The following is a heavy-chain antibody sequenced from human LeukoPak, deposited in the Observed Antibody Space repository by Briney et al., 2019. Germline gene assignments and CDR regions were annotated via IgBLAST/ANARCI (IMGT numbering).Heavy chain of an antibody. V-gene: IGHV3-23*01. J-gene: IGHJ4*02. D-gene: IGHD4-23*01. CDR1: GFTFSIYV. CDR3: VKAGLNADIILNS. Sequence: PGGSLRLSCAASGFTFSIYVMTWVRQAPGKGLEWVSAIYGSGETTYYADSVKGRFTVSRDNPKNTLYIQMNGLRVEDTAVYYCVKAGLNADIILNSWGQGTLVTVSS. CDR2: IYGSGETT.